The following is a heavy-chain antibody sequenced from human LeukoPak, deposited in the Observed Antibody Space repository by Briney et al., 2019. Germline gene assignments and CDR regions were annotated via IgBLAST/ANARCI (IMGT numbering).Heavy chain of an antibody. J-gene: IGHJ4*02. CDR1: GFTFSSYN. V-gene: IGHV3-21*04. CDR3: ARYCSSTSCYAY. Sequence: GGSLRLSCAASGFTFSSYNMNWVRQAPGKGLEWVSSISTTSDYIYYADSLKGRFTISRDNAKNSLYLQMNSLRAEDTAVYYCARYCSSTSCYAYWGQGTLVTVSS. CDR2: ISTTSDYI. D-gene: IGHD2-2*01.